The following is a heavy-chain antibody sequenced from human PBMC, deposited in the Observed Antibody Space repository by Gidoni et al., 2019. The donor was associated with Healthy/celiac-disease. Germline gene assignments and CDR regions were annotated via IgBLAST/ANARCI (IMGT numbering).Heavy chain of an antibody. CDR2: IIPIFGTA. CDR1: GGTFSSYA. V-gene: IGHV1-69*01. Sequence: QVQLVQSGAEVKKPGSSVKVSCKASGGTFSSYAISWVRQAPGQGLEWMGGIIPIFGTANYAQKFQGRVTITADESTSTAYMELSSLRSEDTAVYYCASNSYYDSSGPPEGPFDYWGQGTLVTVSS. CDR3: ASNSYYDSSGPPEGPFDY. J-gene: IGHJ4*02. D-gene: IGHD3-22*01.